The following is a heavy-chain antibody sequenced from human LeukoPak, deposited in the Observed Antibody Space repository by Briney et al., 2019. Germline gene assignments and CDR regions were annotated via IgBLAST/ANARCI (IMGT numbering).Heavy chain of an antibody. CDR1: GFTFSSYA. D-gene: IGHD5-18*01. J-gene: IGHJ4*02. CDR3: ARDLPGYSYGSAIDY. Sequence: GGSLRLSCAASGFTFSSYAMSWVRQAPGKGLEWVSAVSGSGGSTYYADSVKGRFTISRDNSKNTLYLQMNSLRAEDTAVYYCARDLPGYSYGSAIDYWGQGTLVTVSS. CDR2: VSGSGGST. V-gene: IGHV3-23*01.